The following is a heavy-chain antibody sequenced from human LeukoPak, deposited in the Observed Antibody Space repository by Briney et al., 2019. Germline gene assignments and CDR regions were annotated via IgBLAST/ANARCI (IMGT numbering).Heavy chain of an antibody. CDR2: SGNT. D-gene: IGHD1-26*01. J-gene: IGHJ4*02. CDR3: ARVSSGSYLYFDY. CDR1: GVSINSHY. V-gene: IGHV4-59*11. Sequence: SETLSLTCTVSGVSINSHYWSWIRQPPGKGLEWIGYSGNTIYNPSLKSRVTISVDTSKNQFSLNLRSVTPADSAVYYCARVSSGSYLYFDYWGQGTLVTVSS.